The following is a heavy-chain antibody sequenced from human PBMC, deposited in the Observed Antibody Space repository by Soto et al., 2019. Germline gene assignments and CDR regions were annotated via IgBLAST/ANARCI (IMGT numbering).Heavy chain of an antibody. Sequence: QVHLVESGGGVVQPGRSLRLSCAASEFSFSSCDMHCVRQAPGKGLEWVAMISYDGSDKYFSDSVKGRLTISRDNSKNTVSLEMNSLRTKDTAAYYCAKGVPSPTQHAFDIWGQGTMVTVSS. CDR1: EFSFSSCD. V-gene: IGHV3-30*18. CDR3: AKGVPSPTQHAFDI. CDR2: ISYDGSDK. J-gene: IGHJ3*02.